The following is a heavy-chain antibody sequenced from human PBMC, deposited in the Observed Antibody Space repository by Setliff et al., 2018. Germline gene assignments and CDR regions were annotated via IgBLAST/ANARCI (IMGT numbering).Heavy chain of an antibody. CDR2: VTIYNGNT. CDR1: GYTFTNFG. V-gene: IGHV1-18*01. CDR3: ARINFYVSSGYYYAPEL. J-gene: IGHJ4*02. Sequence: ASVKVSCKASGYTFTNFGITWVRQAPGQGLEWMGWVTIYNGNTKCAQNLQGRLTLSTDRSTNTVYMELGSLTADDTAIYYCARINFYVSSGYYYAPELWGQGTTVTVSS. D-gene: IGHD3-22*01.